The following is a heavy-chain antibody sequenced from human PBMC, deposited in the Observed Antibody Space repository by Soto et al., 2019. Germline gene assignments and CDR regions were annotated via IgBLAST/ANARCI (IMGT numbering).Heavy chain of an antibody. D-gene: IGHD3-3*01. CDR2: INAGNGNT. CDR1: GYTFTSYA. CDR3: ARDGGYYDFWRPFDP. J-gene: IGHJ5*02. Sequence: ASVKVSCKASGYTFTSYAMHWVRQAPGQRLEWMGWINAGNGNTKYSQKFQGRVTITRDTSASTAYMELSSLRSEDTAVYYCARDGGYYDFWRPFDPWGQGTLVTVSS. V-gene: IGHV1-3*01.